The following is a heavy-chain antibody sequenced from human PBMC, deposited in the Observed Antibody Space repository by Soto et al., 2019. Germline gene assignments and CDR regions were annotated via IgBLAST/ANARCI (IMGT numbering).Heavy chain of an antibody. V-gene: IGHV4-31*03. CDR3: ARDRWSGSFYGMDV. CDR1: GGSISSGGYY. Sequence: SETLSLTCTVSGGSISSGGYYWSWIRQHPGKGLEWIGYIYYSGSTYYNPSLKSRVTISVDTSKNQFSLKLSSVTAADTAVYYCARDRWSGSFYGMDVWGQGTTVTVSS. CDR2: IYYSGST. D-gene: IGHD3-10*01. J-gene: IGHJ6*02.